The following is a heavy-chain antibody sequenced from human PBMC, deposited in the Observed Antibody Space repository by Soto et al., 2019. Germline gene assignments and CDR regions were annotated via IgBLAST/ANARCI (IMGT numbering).Heavy chain of an antibody. CDR2: VHHSGTT. V-gene: IGHV4-34*01. D-gene: IGHD3-9*01. Sequence: PSETLSLTCVVYCWSFSGYHWNWIRQSEGNGLEWIGRVHHSGTTNYNPSLKSRLTISLDTSKNHFSLQLNSVTAADTAMYYCVRQKGFFEWSSHVTGPGGMDVWAQGTSVTVSS. CDR1: CWSFSGYH. J-gene: IGHJ6*02. CDR3: VRQKGFFEWSSHVTGPGGMDV.